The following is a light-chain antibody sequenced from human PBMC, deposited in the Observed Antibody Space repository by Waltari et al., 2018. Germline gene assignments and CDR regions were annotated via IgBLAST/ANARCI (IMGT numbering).Light chain of an antibody. J-gene: IGLJ3*02. V-gene: IGLV4-69*01. Sequence: QLVLTQSPSASASLGASVKLTCTLSSGHSSNIVAWLQQQPEKGPRFLLKVNSDGSHSKGDEIPDRFSGSSSGAERYLTISSVQAEDEADYYCQTGGHGTWVFGGGTKLTV. CDR1: SGHSSNI. CDR3: QTGGHGTWV. CDR2: VNSDGSH.